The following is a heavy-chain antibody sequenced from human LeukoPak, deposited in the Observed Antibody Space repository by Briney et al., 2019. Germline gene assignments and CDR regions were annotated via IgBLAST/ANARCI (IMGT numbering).Heavy chain of an antibody. J-gene: IGHJ3*02. D-gene: IGHD6-13*01. V-gene: IGHV4-34*01. CDR2: INHSGTT. CDR1: GGSFSGYY. CDR3: ARVTSAAGWHDAFDI. Sequence: SETLSLTCAVYGGSFSGYYWSWIRQPPGKGLEWIGEINHSGTTNYNPSLKSRVTISVDTSKNQFSPKLSSVTAADTAVYYCARVTSAAGWHDAFDIWGQGTMVTVSS.